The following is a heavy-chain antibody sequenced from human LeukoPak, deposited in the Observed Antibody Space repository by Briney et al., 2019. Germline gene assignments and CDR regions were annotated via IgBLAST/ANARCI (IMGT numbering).Heavy chain of an antibody. CDR1: GGTFSSYA. V-gene: IGHV1-69*13. CDR2: IIPIFGTA. CDR3: ARADSSGYYYGAQYDAFDI. Sequence: SVKVSCKASGGTFSSYAISWVRQAPGQGPEWMGEIIPIFGTANYAQKFQGRVTITADESTSTAYMELSSLRSEDTAVYYCARADSSGYYYGAQYDAFDIWGQGTMVTVSS. J-gene: IGHJ3*02. D-gene: IGHD3-22*01.